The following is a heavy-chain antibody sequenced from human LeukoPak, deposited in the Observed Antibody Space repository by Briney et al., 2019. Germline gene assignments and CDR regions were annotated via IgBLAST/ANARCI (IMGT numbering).Heavy chain of an antibody. V-gene: IGHV3-33*01. D-gene: IGHD6-19*01. CDR3: ARVGYDSGWANFDY. CDR2: IRYDGNIE. Sequence: TGGSLRLSCAASGFTFRNYGMHWVRQAPGKGLEWVAVIRYDGNIEYYADSVKGRFTISRDNSKNTLYLQMNSLRAEDTAVYYCARVGYDSGWANFDYWGQGTLVTVSS. J-gene: IGHJ4*02. CDR1: GFTFRNYG.